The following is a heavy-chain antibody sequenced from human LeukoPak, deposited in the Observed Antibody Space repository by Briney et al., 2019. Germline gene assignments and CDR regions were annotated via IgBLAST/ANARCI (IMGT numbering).Heavy chain of an antibody. V-gene: IGHV3-11*01. CDR3: ARADVTVAGKLNYFDY. D-gene: IGHD6-19*01. J-gene: IGHJ4*02. CDR2: ISGSGGAI. CDR1: GFIFTDYF. Sequence: GGSLRPSCAASGFIFTDYFMTWFRQAPGKGLEWISYISGSGGAIFFADSLKGRFTISRDNAKNSLYLQMNSLTVEDTGVYFCARADVTVAGKLNYFDYWGQGTLVTVSS.